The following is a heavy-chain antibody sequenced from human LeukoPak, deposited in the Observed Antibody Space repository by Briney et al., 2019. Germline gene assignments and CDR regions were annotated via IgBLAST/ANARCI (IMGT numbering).Heavy chain of an antibody. J-gene: IGHJ3*02. CDR2: ISAYNGNT. CDR3: ARSPVGVGATMGAFDI. V-gene: IGHV1-18*01. CDR1: GYTFTSYG. Sequence: ASVKVSCKASGYTFTSYGISWVRQAPGQGLEWMGWISAYNGNTNYAQKLQGRVTMTTDTSTSTAYMELRSLRSDDTAVYYCARSPVGVGATMGAFDIWGQGTMVTVSS. D-gene: IGHD1-26*01.